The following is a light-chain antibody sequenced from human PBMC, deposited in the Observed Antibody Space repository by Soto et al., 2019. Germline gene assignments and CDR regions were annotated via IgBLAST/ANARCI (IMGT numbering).Light chain of an antibody. CDR3: HHRGNGIT. CDR2: DTS. J-gene: IGKJ5*01. V-gene: IGKV3-11*01. CDR1: QSVSSN. Sequence: EIVRTQSPATLSVSPGERAPLSCRASQSVSSNFAWYQQKPGQAPRLLIYDTSTRATGSPARFSGSGSGTDFTLTISRLEPEDFAVYYCHHRGNGITFGQGTRLEIK.